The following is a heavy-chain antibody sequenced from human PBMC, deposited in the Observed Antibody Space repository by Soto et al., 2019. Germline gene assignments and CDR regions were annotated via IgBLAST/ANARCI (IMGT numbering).Heavy chain of an antibody. D-gene: IGHD1-26*01. J-gene: IGHJ4*02. V-gene: IGHV1-18*01. CDR2: ISAYNGNT. CDR3: ARERGSGSYTGDY. Sequence: QVQLVQSGAEVKKPGASVKVSCKASGYTFTSYGISWVRQAPGQGLEWMGWISAYNGNTNYAQKLQGRVTMTTDTATSTADGELRSLTSDDTAGYCGARERGSGSYTGDYWGQGTLVTVSS. CDR1: GYTFTSYG.